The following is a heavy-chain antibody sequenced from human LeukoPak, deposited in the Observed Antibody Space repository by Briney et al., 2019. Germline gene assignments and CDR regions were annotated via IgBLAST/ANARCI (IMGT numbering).Heavy chain of an antibody. CDR3: ARDPYCSGGSCPRHSYFQH. Sequence: PGGSLRLSCAASGFTFSSYAMHWVRQAPGKGLEWVAVISYDGSNKYYADSVKGRFTISRDNSKNTLYLQMNSLRAEDTAVYYCARDPYCSGGSCPRHSYFQHWGQGTLVTVSS. J-gene: IGHJ1*01. CDR1: GFTFSSYA. V-gene: IGHV3-30*04. CDR2: ISYDGSNK. D-gene: IGHD2-15*01.